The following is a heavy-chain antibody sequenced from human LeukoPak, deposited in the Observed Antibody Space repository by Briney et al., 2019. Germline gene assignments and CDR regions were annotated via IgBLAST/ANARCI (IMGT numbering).Heavy chain of an antibody. V-gene: IGHV4-61*01. CDR1: DGSINSDTYY. CDR2: IYYSGST. CDR3: ARHVWISYYDSSGAAFDI. J-gene: IGHJ3*02. D-gene: IGHD3-22*01. Sequence: SETLSLTCTVSDGSINSDTYYWSWIRQPPGKGLEWIGYIYYSGSTNYNPSLKSRVTISVDTSKNQFSLKLSSVTAADTAVYYCARHVWISYYDSSGAAFDIWGQGTMVTVSS.